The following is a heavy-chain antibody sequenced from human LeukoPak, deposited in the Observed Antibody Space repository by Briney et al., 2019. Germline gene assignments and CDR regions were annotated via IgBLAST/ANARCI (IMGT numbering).Heavy chain of an antibody. Sequence: GASVKVSCKASGYRFTGSYMHWVRQAPGQGLEWLGWINPNSGDTNYEQKFQGRVTMTRDTSISTAYMELSKLRSDDTAFYYCARWLGRSFDVWGQGTMVTVSS. D-gene: IGHD6-19*01. CDR2: INPNSGDT. CDR3: ARWLGRSFDV. V-gene: IGHV1-2*02. J-gene: IGHJ3*01. CDR1: GYRFTGSY.